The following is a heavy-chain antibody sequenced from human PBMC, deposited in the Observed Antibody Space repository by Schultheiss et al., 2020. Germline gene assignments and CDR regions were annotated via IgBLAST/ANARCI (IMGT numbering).Heavy chain of an antibody. CDR2: ISAYNGNT. V-gene: IGHV1-18*01. D-gene: IGHD5-24*01. J-gene: IGHJ6*02. CDR1: GYTFTSYG. Sequence: ASVTVSGKASGYTFTSYGISWVRQAPGQGLELMGWISAYNGNTNYAQKLQGRVTMTTDTSTSTAYMELRSLRSDDTAVYYCARADEDGYNYGMDVWGQGTTVTVSS. CDR3: ARADEDGYNYGMDV.